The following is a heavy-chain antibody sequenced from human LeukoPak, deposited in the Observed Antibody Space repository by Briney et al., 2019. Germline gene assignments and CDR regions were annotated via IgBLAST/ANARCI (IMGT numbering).Heavy chain of an antibody. Sequence: GASVKVSCKASGDTFTDYYIHWMRQAPGQGLEWRGWINPRGGVTTTARTSTGRVTMTRDTSITTAYMELTRLRSEDTTIYYCARERNYGDYGNAFEAWGQG. CDR3: ARERNYGDYGNAFEA. V-gene: IGHV1-2*02. J-gene: IGHJ3*01. CDR2: INPRGGVT. D-gene: IGHD4-17*01. CDR1: GDTFTDYY.